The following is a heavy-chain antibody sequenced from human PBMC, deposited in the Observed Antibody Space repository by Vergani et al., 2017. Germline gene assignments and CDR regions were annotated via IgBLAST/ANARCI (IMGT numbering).Heavy chain of an antibody. CDR1: GFTFSSYC. D-gene: IGHD6-19*01. CDR3: AKEEFTGYSSGWYTGLFDY. V-gene: IGHV3-30*18. CDR2: ISYDGSNK. J-gene: IGHJ4*02. Sequence: QVQLVESGGGVVQPGRSLRLSCAASGFTFSSYCMHWVRQAPGKGLEWVAVISYDGSNKYYADSVKGRFTISRDNSKNTLYLQMNSLRAEDTAVYYCAKEEFTGYSSGWYTGLFDYWGQGTLVTVSS.